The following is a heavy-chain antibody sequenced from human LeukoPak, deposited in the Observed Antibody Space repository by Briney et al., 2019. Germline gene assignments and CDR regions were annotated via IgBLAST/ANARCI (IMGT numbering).Heavy chain of an antibody. CDR3: AKDPPLYSSKTESDY. CDR1: GFRFSTFW. J-gene: IGHJ4*02. Sequence: GGSLRLSCAASGFRFSTFWMSWVRQAPGKGLEWVSAISGSGGSTCYADSVKGRFTISRDNSKNTLYLQMNSLRAEDTAVYYCAKDPPLYSSKTESDYWGQGTLVTVSS. CDR2: ISGSGGST. V-gene: IGHV3-23*01. D-gene: IGHD6-13*01.